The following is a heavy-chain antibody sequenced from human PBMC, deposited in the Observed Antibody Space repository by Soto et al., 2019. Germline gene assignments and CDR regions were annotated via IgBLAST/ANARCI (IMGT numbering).Heavy chain of an antibody. CDR1: GFTFTRHW. J-gene: IGHJ6*02. D-gene: IGHD2-8*02. CDR2: IDPSDSYT. Sequence: PGESLKISCKGSGFTFTRHWISWVRQMPGGGLEWMGKIDPSDSYTNYGPSFQGHVTISADKSINTAYLQWSGLQASDTAMYYCARSLAYCTGGTCYKGYGMDVWGQGTTVTVSS. V-gene: IGHV5-10-1*01. CDR3: ARSLAYCTGGTCYKGYGMDV.